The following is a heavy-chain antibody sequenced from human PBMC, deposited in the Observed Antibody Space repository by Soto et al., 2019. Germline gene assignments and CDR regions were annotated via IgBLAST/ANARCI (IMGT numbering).Heavy chain of an antibody. CDR2: IYESGTI. CDR3: ARAQFYSGSGNYHNLMFDP. CDR1: GGSIGGAGYS. J-gene: IGHJ5*02. D-gene: IGHD3-10*01. Sequence: SETLSLTCAVSGGSIGGAGYSWGWIRQPPGGGLDWIGYIYESGTILYNPSLKTRLTISLNWSDKQFSLTLNSVTAADTAAYYCARAQFYSGSGNYHNLMFDPWGQGTQVTVSS. V-gene: IGHV4-30-2*01.